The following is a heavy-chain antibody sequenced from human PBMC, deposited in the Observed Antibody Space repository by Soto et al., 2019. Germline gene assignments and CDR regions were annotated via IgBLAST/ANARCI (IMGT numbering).Heavy chain of an antibody. V-gene: IGHV3-7*03. CDR3: ARGHYGMDV. Sequence: EVQLVESGGGLVQPGGSLPPSFVASGLTFSLHWISWVGQAPGKGLEWVANIKEDGSEKYYMDSVKGRFTISRDNAENSVYLQMNSLRAEDTAVYYCARGHYGMDVWGQGTTVTVSS. CDR2: IKEDGSEK. J-gene: IGHJ6*02. CDR1: GLTFSLHW.